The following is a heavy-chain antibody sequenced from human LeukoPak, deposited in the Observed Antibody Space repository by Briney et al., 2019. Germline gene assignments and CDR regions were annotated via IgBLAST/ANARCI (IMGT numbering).Heavy chain of an antibody. D-gene: IGHD2-2*01. CDR2: IIPIFGTA. CDR3: ATPYPREYCSTNSCYFNY. Sequence: SVKVSCKASGGTFSSYAISWVRQAPGQGLEWMGGIIPIFGTANYAQKFQGRVTITADESTSTAYMELSSLRSEDTAVYYCATPYPREYCSTNSCYFNYWGQGTLVTVSS. CDR1: GGTFSSYA. V-gene: IGHV1-69*13. J-gene: IGHJ4*02.